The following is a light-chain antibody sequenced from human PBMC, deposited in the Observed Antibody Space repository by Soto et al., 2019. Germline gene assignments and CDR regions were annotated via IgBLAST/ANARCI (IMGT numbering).Light chain of an antibody. CDR2: DVS. J-gene: IGKJ1*01. V-gene: IGKV1-5*01. CDR3: QQYNGYSRT. CDR1: QSMGES. Sequence: DTQMTQSPSTVSASVGDRVTITYRASQSMGESLAWYQQKPGKAAYLQVSDVSSLERGVPSTLSGSGSGTEFPLTISSMQPDDFATLYCQQYNGYSRTFCQGTKVDI.